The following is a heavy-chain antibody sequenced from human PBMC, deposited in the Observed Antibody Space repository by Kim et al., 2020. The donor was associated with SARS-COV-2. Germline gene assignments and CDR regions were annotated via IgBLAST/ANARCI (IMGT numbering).Heavy chain of an antibody. Sequence: SETLSLRCTVSGVSVKSGDYYWTWVRQVPGKGLEWIGNMYYTASMHYNPSFRSRAAISADTSKNQFTLRLASVSAADTAIYYCAGAPSGYESKFDYWGQG. J-gene: IGHJ4*02. CDR2: MYYTASM. V-gene: IGHV4-31*03. CDR3: AGAPSGYESKFDY. D-gene: IGHD5-12*01. CDR1: GVSVKSGDYY.